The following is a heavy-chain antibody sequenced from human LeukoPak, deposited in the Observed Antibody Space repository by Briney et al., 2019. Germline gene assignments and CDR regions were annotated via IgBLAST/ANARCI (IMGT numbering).Heavy chain of an antibody. CDR1: GFTFSRYG. CDR3: ARGVDYGDYLDY. Sequence: HPGGSLRLSCEASGFTFSRYGMSWVRQAPGKGLERVAVISYDGSNKYYADSVKGRFTISRDNSKNTLYLQMNSLRAEDTAVYYCARGVDYGDYLDYWGQGTLVTVSS. V-gene: IGHV3-30*03. J-gene: IGHJ4*02. D-gene: IGHD4-17*01. CDR2: ISYDGSNK.